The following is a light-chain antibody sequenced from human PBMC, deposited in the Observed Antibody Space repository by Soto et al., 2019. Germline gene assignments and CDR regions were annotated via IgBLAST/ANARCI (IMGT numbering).Light chain of an antibody. CDR3: QQYGSSPPFT. J-gene: IGKJ4*01. Sequence: EIVLTQSPGTLSLSPGERATLSCRASQSVSSSYLAWYQQKPRQAPRLLIYGASSRATGIPDRFSGSGSGTFLALTIRRLEAEALSVYYCQQYGSSPPFTFGGGTKVEIK. CDR1: QSVSSSY. V-gene: IGKV3-20*01. CDR2: GAS.